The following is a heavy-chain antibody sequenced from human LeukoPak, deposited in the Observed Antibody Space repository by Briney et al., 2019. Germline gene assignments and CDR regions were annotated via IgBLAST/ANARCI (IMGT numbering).Heavy chain of an antibody. D-gene: IGHD1-14*01. CDR1: EFSVGSNY. CDR2: IYSGGST. V-gene: IGHV3-66*01. Sequence: GGSLRLPCAASEFSVGSNYMTWVRQAPGKGLEWVSLIYSGGSTYYADSVKGRFTISRDNSKNTLYLQMNSLRAEDTAVYYCARDSAGLDYWGQGTLVTVSS. J-gene: IGHJ4*02. CDR3: ARDSAGLDY.